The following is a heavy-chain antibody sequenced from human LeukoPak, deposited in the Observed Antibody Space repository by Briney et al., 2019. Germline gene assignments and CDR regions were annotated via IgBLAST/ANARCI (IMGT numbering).Heavy chain of an antibody. CDR2: ISFSSTHI. V-gene: IGHV3-21*01. D-gene: IGHD2-2*02. CDR3: AKDRGYCSSTSCYKPLN. CDR1: GFIFSNYG. J-gene: IGHJ3*01. Sequence: SGGSLRLSCAASGFIFSNYGMSWVRQAPGKGLEWVSSISFSSTHIYYADSIQGRFTISRDNSKNTLYLQMNSLRAEDTAVYYCAKDRGYCSSTSCYKPLNWGQGTMVTVSS.